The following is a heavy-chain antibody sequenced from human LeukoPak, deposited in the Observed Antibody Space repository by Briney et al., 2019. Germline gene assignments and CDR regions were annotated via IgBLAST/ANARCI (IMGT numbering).Heavy chain of an antibody. D-gene: IGHD5-24*01. Sequence: ASVKVSCKASGYTFTKYYIHWVRQAPGQGLEWMGLINPGGDNTNYAQNFQGRVTMTRDTSTSTVYMELSGLRSEDTAIYYCARIRDGYNDAYDIWGQGTVVTVPS. V-gene: IGHV1-46*01. J-gene: IGHJ3*02. CDR1: GYTFTKYY. CDR2: INPGGDNT. CDR3: ARIRDGYNDAYDI.